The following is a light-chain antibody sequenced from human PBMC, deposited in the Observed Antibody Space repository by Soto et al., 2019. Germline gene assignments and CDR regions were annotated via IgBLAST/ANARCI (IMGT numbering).Light chain of an antibody. CDR1: QDIRNE. V-gene: IGKV1-6*01. J-gene: IGKJ1*01. Sequence: AIQMTQSPSSLSASVGDRVTITCRASQDIRNELGWYQQKPGKAPKALIYGVSNLQSGVPSRFSGSGSGTDFPLTISSLQPEDSAVYYCLQDHNYPRTFGQATKVEIK. CDR3: LQDHNYPRT. CDR2: GVS.